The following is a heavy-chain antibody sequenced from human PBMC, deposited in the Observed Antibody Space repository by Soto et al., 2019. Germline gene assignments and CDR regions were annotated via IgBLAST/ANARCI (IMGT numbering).Heavy chain of an antibody. Sequence: GGSLRLSCAASGFTFSSYAMHWVRQAPGKGLEWVAVISYDGSNKYYADSVKGRFTISRDNSKNTLYLQMNSLRAEDTAVYYCANCCYYDDRIDYYAYWGQGTLVIGSS. CDR2: ISYDGSNK. D-gene: IGHD3-22*01. J-gene: IGHJ4*02. CDR3: ANCCYYDDRIDYYAY. CDR1: GFTFSSYA. V-gene: IGHV3-30-3*01.